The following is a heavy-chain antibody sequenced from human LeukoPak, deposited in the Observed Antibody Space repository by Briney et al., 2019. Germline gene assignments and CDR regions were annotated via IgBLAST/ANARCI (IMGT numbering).Heavy chain of an antibody. CDR1: GFTFSSYG. CDR3: ARVDGSSRTEAFDI. Sequence: GGSLRLSCAASGFTFSSYGMHWVRQAPGKGLEWVAFIRYDGSNKYYADSVKGRFTISRDNSKNTLYLQMNSLRAEDTAVYYCARVDGSSRTEAFDIWGQGTMVTVSS. D-gene: IGHD1-26*01. J-gene: IGHJ3*02. V-gene: IGHV3-30*02. CDR2: IRYDGSNK.